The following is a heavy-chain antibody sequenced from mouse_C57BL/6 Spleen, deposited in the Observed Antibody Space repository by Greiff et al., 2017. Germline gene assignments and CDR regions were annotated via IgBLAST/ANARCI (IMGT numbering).Heavy chain of an antibody. CDR3: ARDVYYDYDIY. J-gene: IGHJ2*01. Sequence: QVQLQQSGAELMKPGASVKLSCTATGYTFTGYWIEWVKQRPGHGLEWIGEILPGSGSTNSNEKFKGKATFTADTSSNTAYMQLSILTTEDSAIYYCARDVYYDYDIYWGQGTTLTVSS. CDR2: ILPGSGST. V-gene: IGHV1-9*01. CDR1: GYTFTGYW. D-gene: IGHD2-4*01.